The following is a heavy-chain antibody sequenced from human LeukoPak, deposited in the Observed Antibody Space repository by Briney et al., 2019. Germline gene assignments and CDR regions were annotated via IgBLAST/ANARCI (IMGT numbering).Heavy chain of an antibody. CDR3: ARVTTGGSGSSDY. D-gene: IGHD3-10*01. V-gene: IGHV3-23*01. Sequence: GGSLRLSCAASGFTFSSYAMSWVRQAPGKGLEWVSAISGSGGSTYYADSVKGRFTISRDNSKNTLYLRMNSLRAEDTAVYYCARVTTGGSGSSDYWGQGTLVTVSS. CDR1: GFTFSSYA. CDR2: ISGSGGST. J-gene: IGHJ4*02.